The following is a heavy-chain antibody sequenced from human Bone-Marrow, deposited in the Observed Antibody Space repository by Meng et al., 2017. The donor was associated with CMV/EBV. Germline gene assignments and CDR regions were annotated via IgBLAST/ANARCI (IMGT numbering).Heavy chain of an antibody. V-gene: IGHV1-18*01. CDR1: GYTFTSYG. D-gene: IGHD2-2*01. J-gene: IGHJ6*02. CDR2: ISAYNGNT. CDR3: AIQFVVVPAAIRTEYYYYYGMDV. Sequence: ASVKVSCKASGYTFTSYGISWVRQATGQGLEWMGWISAYNGNTNYAQKLQGTVTMTTDTSTSTAYMELMSQSSDDQAVYYCAIQFVVVPAAIRTEYYYYYGMDVWGQGTTVTVSS.